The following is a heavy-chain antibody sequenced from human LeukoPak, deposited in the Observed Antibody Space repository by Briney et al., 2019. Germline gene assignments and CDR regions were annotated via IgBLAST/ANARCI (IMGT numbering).Heavy chain of an antibody. J-gene: IGHJ4*02. CDR3: ASRNYYDSSGYPDYFDY. CDR1: GGSISSYY. D-gene: IGHD3-22*01. CDR2: MYYSGST. Sequence: SETLSLTCTVSGGSISSYYWGWIRQPPGKGLEWIGSMYYSGSTYYNPSLKSRVTISINTSKNQFSLKLTSVTAADTAVYYCASRNYYDSSGYPDYFDYWGQGTLVTVSS. V-gene: IGHV4-39*07.